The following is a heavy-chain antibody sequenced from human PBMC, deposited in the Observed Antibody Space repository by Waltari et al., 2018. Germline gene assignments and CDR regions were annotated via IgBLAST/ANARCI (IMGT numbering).Heavy chain of an antibody. CDR2: IWYDGVHD. V-gene: IGHV3-33*01. Sequence: QVELVEYGGGVVQPGRSLRLSCAASGFTFSSHGMPWVRQAPGQGVEWWAVIWYDGVHDYDAASVKGRFSISRDNSMNTLYLQMNSLRVEDTAVYYCVAGPGSFSFDHWGHGTLVTVSS. D-gene: IGHD1-26*01. CDR3: VAGPGSFSFDH. CDR1: GFTFSSHG. J-gene: IGHJ4*01.